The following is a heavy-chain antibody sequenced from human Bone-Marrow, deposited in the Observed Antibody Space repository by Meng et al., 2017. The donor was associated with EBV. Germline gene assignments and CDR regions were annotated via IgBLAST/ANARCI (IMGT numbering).Heavy chain of an antibody. CDR3: ARGRTSDAVDWFDP. J-gene: IGHJ5*02. CDR2: ISHSGGNT. D-gene: IGHD1-7*01. CDR1: GFTFGNYA. V-gene: IGHV3-23*01. Sequence: VQLLVSGGGLIHPGGPLVLSWAASGFTFGNYAMTWVRQGPGKGLEWVSSISHSGGNTYYADSVKGRFTISRDNSKNTLYLQMNSLAAEDTAVYYCARGRTSDAVDWFDPWGQGTLVTVSS.